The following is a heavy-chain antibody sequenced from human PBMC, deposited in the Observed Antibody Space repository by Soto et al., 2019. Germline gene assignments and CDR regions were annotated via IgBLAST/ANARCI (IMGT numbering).Heavy chain of an antibody. Sequence: GGSLRLSCAASGFTVSSYEMDWVRQAPGKGLEWVAYISISGGTMYYGDSVEGRFTISRDNADNSLYLQMNSLRAEDTAVYYCTKEKSVINSGYDAFDIWGRGTVVTVSS. CDR1: GFTVSSYE. D-gene: IGHD5-12*01. CDR2: ISISGGTM. CDR3: TKEKSVINSGYDAFDI. J-gene: IGHJ3*02. V-gene: IGHV3-48*03.